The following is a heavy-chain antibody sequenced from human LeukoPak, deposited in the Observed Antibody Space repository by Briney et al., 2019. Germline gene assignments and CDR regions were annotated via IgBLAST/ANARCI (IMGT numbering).Heavy chain of an antibody. D-gene: IGHD5-18*01. CDR2: INHSGST. V-gene: IGHV4-34*01. Sequence: SETLSLTCAVYGGSFSGYYWSWIRQPPGKGLEWIGEINHSGSTNYNPSLKSRVTISVDTSKNQFSLKLSSVTAADTAVYYCARRRYSYGYGRDYWGQGTLVTVSS. CDR1: GGSFSGYY. J-gene: IGHJ4*02. CDR3: ARRRYSYGYGRDY.